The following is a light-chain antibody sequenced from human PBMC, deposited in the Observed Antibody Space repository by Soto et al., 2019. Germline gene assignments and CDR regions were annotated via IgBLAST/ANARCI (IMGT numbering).Light chain of an antibody. CDR3: QHFSSYPFT. V-gene: IGKV1-13*02. CDR1: EVISSP. J-gene: IGKJ3*01. CDR2: DAS. Sequence: AIQLTQSPSSLSASVGDRVTITCRASEVISSPLAWYQQKPGRSPNLLISDASYLEGGVPSRFSGSGSGTDFTLTISSLQPEDFATYYCQHFSSYPFTFGPGTTVDVK.